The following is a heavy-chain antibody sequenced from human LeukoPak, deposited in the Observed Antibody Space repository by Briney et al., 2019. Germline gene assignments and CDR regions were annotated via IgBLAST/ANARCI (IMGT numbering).Heavy chain of an antibody. V-gene: IGHV4-4*07. D-gene: IGHD2-21*02. CDR3: ARGKTMVYCGGDCYRFDN. CDR1: GGSISSYY. J-gene: IGHJ4*02. CDR2: IYTSGST. Sequence: SETLSLTCTVSGGSISSYYWSWIRQPAGKGLEWIGRIYTSGSTNYNPSLKSRVTMSVDTSKNQFSLKLSSVTAADTAVYYCARGKTMVYCGGDCYRFDNWGQGTLVTVSS.